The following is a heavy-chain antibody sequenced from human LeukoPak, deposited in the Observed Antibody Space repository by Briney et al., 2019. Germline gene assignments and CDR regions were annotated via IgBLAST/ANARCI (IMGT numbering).Heavy chain of an antibody. D-gene: IGHD6-19*01. CDR2: INPNSGGT. CDR1: GYTFSAYY. Sequence: ASVKVSCKASGYTFSAYYMHWVRQAPGQGLEWMGWINPNSGGTNYAQRFQGRDTMTRDTSVSTAYMELSSLRSDDTAVYYCASILIAVAAGSNHDAFDIWGQGTMVTVSS. CDR3: ASILIAVAAGSNHDAFDI. V-gene: IGHV1-2*02. J-gene: IGHJ3*02.